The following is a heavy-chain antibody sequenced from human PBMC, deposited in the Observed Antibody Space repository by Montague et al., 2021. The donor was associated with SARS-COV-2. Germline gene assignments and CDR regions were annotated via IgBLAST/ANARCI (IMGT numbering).Heavy chain of an antibody. CDR2: ISSSGSNK. Sequence: SLRLSCAASGFTFSSYAMHWVRQAPGKGLECVSYISSSGSNKNDADSVKGRFTISRDNAKNSLYLQMNSLRAEDTAVYYCTRDPGIAEAGSWFDYWGQGTLVTVSS. CDR3: TRDPGIAEAGSWFDY. CDR1: GFTFSSYA. D-gene: IGHD6-19*01. V-gene: IGHV3-48*03. J-gene: IGHJ4*02.